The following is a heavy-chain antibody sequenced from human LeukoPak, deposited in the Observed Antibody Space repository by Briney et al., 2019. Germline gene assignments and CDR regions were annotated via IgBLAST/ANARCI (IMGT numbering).Heavy chain of an antibody. CDR3: ARGRVYYGSGTTATYFDY. J-gene: IGHJ4*02. D-gene: IGHD3-10*01. CDR2: INHSGST. CDR1: GGSFSGYY. Sequence: PSETLSLTRAVYGGSFSGYYWSWIRQPPGKGLEWIGEINHSGSTNYNPSLKSRVTISVDTSKNQFSLKLGSVTAADTAVYYCARGRVYYGSGTTATYFDYWGQGTLVTVSS. V-gene: IGHV4-34*01.